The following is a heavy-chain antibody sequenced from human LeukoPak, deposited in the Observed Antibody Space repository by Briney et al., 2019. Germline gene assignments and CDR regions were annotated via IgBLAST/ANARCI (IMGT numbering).Heavy chain of an antibody. J-gene: IGHJ6*03. CDR2: INPSGGST. V-gene: IGHV1-46*01. CDR3: ARDGGGWLRSPTYYYYYMDV. CDR1: GYTFTSYY. D-gene: IGHD5-12*01. Sequence: GASVKVSCKASGYTFTSYYMHWVRQAPGQGLEWMGIINPSGGSTSYAQKFQGRVTMTRDMSTSTVYMELSSLRSEDTAVYYCARDGGGWLRSPTYYYYYMDVWGKGTTVTVSS.